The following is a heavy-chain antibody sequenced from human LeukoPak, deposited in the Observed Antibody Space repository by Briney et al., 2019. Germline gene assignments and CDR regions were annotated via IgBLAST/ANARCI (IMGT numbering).Heavy chain of an antibody. Sequence: GRSLRLSCAASGFTFSSYGMHWVRQAPGKGLEGVAVISYDGSNKYYADSVEGPFTISRDKSKNTLYLQMNSLRAEDTAVYYCAKDIGVVTAILNYWGQGTLVTVSS. CDR2: ISYDGSNK. V-gene: IGHV3-30*18. CDR1: GFTFSSYG. D-gene: IGHD2-21*02. CDR3: AKDIGVVTAILNY. J-gene: IGHJ4*02.